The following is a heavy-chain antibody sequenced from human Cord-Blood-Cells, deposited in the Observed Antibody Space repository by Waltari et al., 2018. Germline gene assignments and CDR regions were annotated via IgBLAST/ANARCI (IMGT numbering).Heavy chain of an antibody. Sequence: QVQLQESGPGLVKPSETLSLTCAVSGYSISSGYYWGWIRQPPGKGLEWIGSIYHSGRTYYNPSLKSRVTISVDTSKNQFSLKLSSVTAADTAVYYCARGYCSSTSCYRFDYWGQGTLVTVSS. V-gene: IGHV4-38-2*01. CDR2: IYHSGRT. D-gene: IGHD2-2*01. CDR1: GYSISSGYY. CDR3: ARGYCSSTSCYRFDY. J-gene: IGHJ4*02.